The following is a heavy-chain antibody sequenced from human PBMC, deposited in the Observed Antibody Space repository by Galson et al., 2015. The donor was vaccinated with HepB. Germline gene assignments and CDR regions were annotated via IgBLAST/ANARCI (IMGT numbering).Heavy chain of an antibody. CDR2: ISAYNGNT. CDR1: GYTFTSYG. Sequence: SVKVSCKASGYTFTSYGISWVRQAPGQGLEWMGWISAYNGNTNYAQKLQGRVTMTTDTSTSTAYMELRSLRSDDTAVYYCARSPIVVVPAAAGGWFDPWGQGTLVTVSS. J-gene: IGHJ5*02. CDR3: ARSPIVVVPAAAGGWFDP. V-gene: IGHV1-18*01. D-gene: IGHD2-2*01.